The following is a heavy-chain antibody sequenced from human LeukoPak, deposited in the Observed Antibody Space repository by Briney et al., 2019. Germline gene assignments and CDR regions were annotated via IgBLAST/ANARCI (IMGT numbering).Heavy chain of an antibody. CDR3: ARDASYDILTGYVS. V-gene: IGHV4-30-4*08. J-gene: IGHJ5*02. CDR2: IYYSGST. CDR1: GGSISSGDYY. Sequence: SETLSPTCTVSGGSISSGDYYWSWIRQPPGKGLEWIGYIYYSGSTYYNPSLKSRVTISVDTSKNQFSLKLSSVTAADTAVYYCARDASYDILTGYVSWGQGTLVTVSS. D-gene: IGHD3-9*01.